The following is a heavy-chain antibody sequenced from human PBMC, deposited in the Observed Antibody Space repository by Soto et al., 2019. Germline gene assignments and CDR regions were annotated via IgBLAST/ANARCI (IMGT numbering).Heavy chain of an antibody. CDR1: GFTFSSSW. D-gene: IGHD2-21*01. CDR2: INSDGSTT. V-gene: IGHV3-74*01. CDR3: ARRDQIAYYYGMDV. Sequence: GPSLTISCAACGFTFSSSWSNWVHQATGKGLVWVSRINSDGSTTGYVDSVKGRFTISRDNAKNTLYLQMNSLRAEDTAVYYCARRDQIAYYYGMDVWGQGTTVTVSS. J-gene: IGHJ6*02.